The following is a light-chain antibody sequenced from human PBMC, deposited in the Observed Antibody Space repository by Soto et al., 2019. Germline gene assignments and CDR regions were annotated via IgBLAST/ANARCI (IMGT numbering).Light chain of an antibody. CDR2: GAS. V-gene: IGKV3-15*01. Sequence: EIVMTQSPATLSVSPGERATLSCRASHSVSSRLAWYQQKPGQAPRLLIYGASTRATGLPARFSGSGSGTEFTLTISNLQSEDFAVYYCQHYTTWPLTFGGGTKVEIK. CDR3: QHYTTWPLT. CDR1: HSVSSR. J-gene: IGKJ4*01.